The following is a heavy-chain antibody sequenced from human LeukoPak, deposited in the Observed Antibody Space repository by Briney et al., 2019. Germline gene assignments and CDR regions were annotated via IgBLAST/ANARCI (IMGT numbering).Heavy chain of an antibody. V-gene: IGHV3-30*19. Sequence: PGGSLRLSCAASGFTFSSYGMHWVRQTPGKGLDWVAVTLYDGTNKYYADSVKGRFTISRDNSKNTLYLQMNSLRDEDTAVYYCARDDYRQQWLGPIYWGQGTLVTVSS. CDR1: GFTFSSYG. CDR2: TLYDGTNK. D-gene: IGHD6-19*01. J-gene: IGHJ4*02. CDR3: ARDDYRQQWLGPIY.